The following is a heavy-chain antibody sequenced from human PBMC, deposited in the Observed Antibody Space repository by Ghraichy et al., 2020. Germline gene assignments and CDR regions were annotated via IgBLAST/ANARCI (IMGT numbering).Heavy chain of an antibody. D-gene: IGHD2-15*01. J-gene: IGHJ5*02. CDR2: INHSGSP. CDR3: ARGRGGVSGGALNWFDP. CDR1: GGSFSGYY. V-gene: IGHV4-34*01. Sequence: SQTLSLTCAVYGGSFSGYYWSWIRQPPGKGLDWIGEINHSGSPNYNPSLKSRVTISVDTSKNQFSLKLSSVTAADTAVYYCARGRGGVSGGALNWFDPWGQGTLVTVSS.